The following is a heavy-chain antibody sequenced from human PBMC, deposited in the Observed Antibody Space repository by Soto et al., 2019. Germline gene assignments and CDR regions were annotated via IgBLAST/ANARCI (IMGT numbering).Heavy chain of an antibody. Sequence: GGSLRLSCAASGFTFSSYSMNWVRQAPGKGLEWVSSISSSSSYIYYADSVKGRFTISRDNAKNSLYLQMNSLRAEDTAVYYCAREAVVVPTAMIFDYYYYYMDVWGKGTTVTVSS. V-gene: IGHV3-21*01. J-gene: IGHJ6*03. D-gene: IGHD2-2*01. CDR1: GFTFSSYS. CDR3: AREAVVVPTAMIFDYYYYYMDV. CDR2: ISSSSSYI.